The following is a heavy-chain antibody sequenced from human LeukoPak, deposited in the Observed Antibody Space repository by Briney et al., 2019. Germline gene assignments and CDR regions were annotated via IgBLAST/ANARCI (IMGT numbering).Heavy chain of an antibody. D-gene: IGHD4/OR15-4a*01. Sequence: GASVKVSCKASGYTFTGYYMHWVRQAPGQGLEWMGWINPNSGGTNYAQKFQGRVTMTRDTSISTAYMELSRLRSDDTAVYYCARDRSVQTPGAFDIWGQGAMVTVSS. CDR3: ARDRSVQTPGAFDI. V-gene: IGHV1-2*02. J-gene: IGHJ3*02. CDR1: GYTFTGYY. CDR2: INPNSGGT.